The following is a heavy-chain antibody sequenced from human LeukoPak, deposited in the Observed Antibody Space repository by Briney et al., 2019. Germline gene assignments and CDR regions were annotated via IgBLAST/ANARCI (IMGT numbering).Heavy chain of an antibody. CDR3: ARWEAVVATYGMDV. D-gene: IGHD3-22*01. CDR1: RYRFTSYW. CDR2: IYPGDSDT. Sequence: GGSLKISWKGSRYRFTSYWIGWVRQMPGKGLEWMGIIYPGDSDTRYSPSFQGQVTISADKSISTAYLQWSSLKASDTAMYYCARWEAVVATYGMDVWGQGTTVTVSS. V-gene: IGHV5-51*01. J-gene: IGHJ6*02.